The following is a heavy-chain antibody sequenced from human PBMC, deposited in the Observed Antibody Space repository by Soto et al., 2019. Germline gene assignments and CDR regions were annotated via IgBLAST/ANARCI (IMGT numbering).Heavy chain of an antibody. J-gene: IGHJ6*02. Sequence: GGSLRLSCAASGFTFSSYAMHWVRQAPGKGLEWVAVISYDGSNKYYADSVKGRFTISRDNSKNTLYLQMNSLRAEDTAMYYCASLLRFLEWFGKYGMDVWGQGTTVTVSS. D-gene: IGHD3-3*01. CDR1: GFTFSSYA. V-gene: IGHV3-30-3*01. CDR2: ISYDGSNK. CDR3: ASLLRFLEWFGKYGMDV.